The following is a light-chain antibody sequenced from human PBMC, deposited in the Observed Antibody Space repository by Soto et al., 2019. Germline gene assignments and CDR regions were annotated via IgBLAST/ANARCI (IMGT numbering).Light chain of an antibody. Sequence: DIQMTQSPSTLSASVGDRVTITCRASQSISSWLAWYQQKPGKAPKLLIYKASSIESGVPSRFSGSGSGTEFTLTISSLQPDDFATYYCQQYNSYSMTFGQGTKVEIK. V-gene: IGKV1-5*03. CDR2: KAS. CDR1: QSISSW. CDR3: QQYNSYSMT. J-gene: IGKJ1*01.